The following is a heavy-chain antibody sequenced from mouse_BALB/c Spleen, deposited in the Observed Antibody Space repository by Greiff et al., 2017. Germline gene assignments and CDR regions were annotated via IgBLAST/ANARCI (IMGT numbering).Heavy chain of an antibody. D-gene: IGHD2-10*02. CDR1: GYTFTSYV. J-gene: IGHJ3*01. CDR3: ARSEYGNYAAWFAY. V-gene: IGHV1-14*01. Sequence: VQLKESGPELVKPGASVKMSCKASGYTFTSYVMHWVKQKPGQGLEWIGYINPYNDGTKYNEKFKGKATLTSDKSSSTAYMELSSLTSEDSAVYYCARSEYGNYAAWFAYWGQGTLVTVSA. CDR2: INPYNDGT.